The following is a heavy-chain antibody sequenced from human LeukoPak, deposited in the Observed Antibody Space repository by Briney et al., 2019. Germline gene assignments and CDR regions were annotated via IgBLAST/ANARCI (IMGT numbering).Heavy chain of an antibody. CDR3: ARDPPYYYDSSGPANY. CDR2: ISSSSSTI. V-gene: IGHV3-48*01. J-gene: IGHJ4*02. CDR1: GFTLSYYE. D-gene: IGHD3-22*01. Sequence: GGSLRLSCAASGFTLSYYEMNWVRQAPGKGREWVSYISSSSSTIYYADSVKGRFTISRDNDKNSLYLQMNSLRAEDTAVHYCARDPPYYYDSSGPANYWGQGTLVTVSS.